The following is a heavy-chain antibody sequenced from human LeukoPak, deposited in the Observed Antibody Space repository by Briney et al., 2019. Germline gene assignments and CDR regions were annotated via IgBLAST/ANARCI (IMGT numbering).Heavy chain of an antibody. CDR3: ARDRIVWDGSGSYFLDY. CDR1: GYTFTSYY. D-gene: IGHD3-10*01. J-gene: IGHJ4*02. CDR2: INPNSGGT. V-gene: IGHV1-2*02. Sequence: GASVKVSCKASGYTFTSYYMHWVRQAPGQGLEWMGWINPNSGGTNYAQKFQGRVTMTRDTSISTAYMELRRLRSDDTAVYYCARDRIVWDGSGSYFLDYWGQGTLVTVSS.